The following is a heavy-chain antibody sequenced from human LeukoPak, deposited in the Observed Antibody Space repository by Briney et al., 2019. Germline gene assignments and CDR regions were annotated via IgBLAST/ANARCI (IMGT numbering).Heavy chain of an antibody. CDR2: IKQDGSET. Sequence: GVPLRLPCAASGFTSSTYWMIWLRQAPGKGREGVAGIKQDGSETYYAGSVKGRFTLSRDNAKSSMCLQMNSLRADDTAVYYCARDRDSRWDFDLWGRGTLVIVSS. CDR3: ARDRDSRWDFDL. D-gene: IGHD3-22*01. CDR1: GFTSSTYW. J-gene: IGHJ2*01. V-gene: IGHV3-7*01.